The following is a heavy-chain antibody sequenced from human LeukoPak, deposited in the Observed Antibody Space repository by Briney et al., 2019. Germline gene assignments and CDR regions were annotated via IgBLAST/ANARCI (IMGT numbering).Heavy chain of an antibody. Sequence: PSDTLSLICAVSGGPISSGGYSWSWIRQPPGKGLEWIEYIYYSGSTYYNPSLKSRVTISVDTSKNQFSLKLSSVTAADTAVYYCARVVAATHYTTPYYFDYWGQGTLVTVSS. J-gene: IGHJ4*02. CDR2: IYYSGST. V-gene: IGHV4-30-4*07. CDR1: GGPISSGGYS. CDR3: ARVVAATHYTTPYYFDY. D-gene: IGHD2-15*01.